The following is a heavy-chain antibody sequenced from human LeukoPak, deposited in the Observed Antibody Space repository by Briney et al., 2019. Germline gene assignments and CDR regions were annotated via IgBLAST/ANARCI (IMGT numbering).Heavy chain of an antibody. CDR2: ISSSGSTI. CDR3: ARVIVGAVGPFDY. D-gene: IGHD1-26*01. CDR1: GFTFSSYE. J-gene: IGHJ4*02. V-gene: IGHV3-48*03. Sequence: GGSLRLSCAASGFTFSSYEMNWVRQAPGKGLEWVSYISSSGSTIYYADSVKGRFTISRDNAKNSLFLQMNSLRAEDTAVYYCARVIVGAVGPFDYWGQGTLLTVSS.